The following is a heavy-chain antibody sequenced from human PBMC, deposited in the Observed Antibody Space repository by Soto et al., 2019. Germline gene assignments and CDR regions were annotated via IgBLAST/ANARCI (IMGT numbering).Heavy chain of an antibody. CDR3: ARDQRIVEVDWERNWLDY. CDR2: ISAYNGNT. Sequence: QVQLVQSGNEVNKPGASVTVSCKASDYSFTSYGVSWVRQAPGQGLEWMGWISAYNGNTHYAQKFQGRVTMTTDTSPSTAYMELRNLRFDDTDMSYCARDQRIVEVDWERNWLDYWGQGTMVTVSS. J-gene: IGHJ5*01. CDR1: DYSFTSYG. V-gene: IGHV1-18*01. D-gene: IGHD3-22*01.